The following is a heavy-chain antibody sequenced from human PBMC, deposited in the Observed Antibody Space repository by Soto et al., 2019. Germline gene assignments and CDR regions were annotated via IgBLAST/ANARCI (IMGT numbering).Heavy chain of an antibody. CDR2: VYTSGAT. V-gene: IGHV4-4*07. CDR1: GAPITNYY. CDR3: ARDGVVCGVILPSHLGDYTVDD. J-gene: IGHJ6*02. D-gene: IGHD3-10*01. Sequence: QVQLQESGPGLVKPSETLSLTCNVSGAPITNYYWSWIRQPAGKGLEWIGRVYTSGATKYNPSLNRRVTMSLDTSQGRFSLRLGAGPASDTAVYYCARDGVVCGVILPSHLGDYTVDDWGRGITVSVSS.